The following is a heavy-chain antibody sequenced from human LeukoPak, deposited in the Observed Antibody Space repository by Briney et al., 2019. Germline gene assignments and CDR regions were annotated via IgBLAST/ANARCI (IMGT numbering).Heavy chain of an antibody. D-gene: IGHD6-19*01. J-gene: IGHJ4*02. CDR1: GGSISSISYY. CDR3: AREGSGGWLFDY. CDR2: IYYSGST. V-gene: IGHV4-39*02. Sequence: SETLSLTCNVSGGSISSISYYWGWIRQPPGKGLDWIGSIYYSGSTYYNPSLKSRVTISVDTSKNQFSLKLSSVTAADTAVYYCAREGSGGWLFDYWGQGTLVTASS.